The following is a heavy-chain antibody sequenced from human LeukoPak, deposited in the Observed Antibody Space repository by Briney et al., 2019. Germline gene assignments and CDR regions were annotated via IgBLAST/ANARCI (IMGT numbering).Heavy chain of an antibody. D-gene: IGHD2/OR15-2a*01. Sequence: PGGSLRLSCSASGFSFSSFGMHWVRQAPGEGLEWVAYIGYSGTNTHYADSVKGRFTISRDNSKNTVHLQMNSLRAADTALYSCARDLTGKYYIANWGQGTLVTVSS. CDR3: ARDLTGKYYIAN. J-gene: IGHJ4*02. CDR1: GFSFSSFG. V-gene: IGHV3-30*02. CDR2: IGYSGTNT.